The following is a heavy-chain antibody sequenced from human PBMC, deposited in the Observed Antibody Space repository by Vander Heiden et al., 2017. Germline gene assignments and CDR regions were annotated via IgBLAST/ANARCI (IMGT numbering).Heavy chain of an antibody. CDR1: GFSFSSSG. CDR2: IWYDGSNI. D-gene: IGHD5-18*01. CDR3: AREVDIYTYGLLTHYYYYRGMDV. Sequence: QVQLVESGGGVVQPGRSLRLSCAASGFSFSSSGMHWVRPAPGKGLEWVAVIWYDGSNIYYADSVKGRFTISRDNSKSTLYLQMNSLRDEDTAVYYCAREVDIYTYGLLTHYYYYRGMDVWGLGTTVTVSS. J-gene: IGHJ6*02. V-gene: IGHV3-33*01.